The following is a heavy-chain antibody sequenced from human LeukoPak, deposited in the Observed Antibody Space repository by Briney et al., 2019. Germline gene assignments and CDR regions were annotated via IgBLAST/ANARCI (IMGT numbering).Heavy chain of an antibody. J-gene: IGHJ1*01. CDR1: GYTSSDYY. V-gene: IGHV1-2*02. D-gene: IGHD5/OR15-5a*01. Sequence: ASVKGSCKASGYTSSDYYIHCVRQAPREGLEWVGGVFPRSGDTYYSQRFHSRVALTTDTSINTAYMELSRQKPDETGACFCARPPRDLVSAAPFPFWGQGTLVTVSS. CDR3: ARPPRDLVSAAPFPF. CDR2: VFPRSGDT.